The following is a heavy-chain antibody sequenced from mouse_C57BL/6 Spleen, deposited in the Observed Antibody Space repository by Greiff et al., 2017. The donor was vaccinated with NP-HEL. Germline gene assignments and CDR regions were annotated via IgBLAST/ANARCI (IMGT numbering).Heavy chain of an antibody. D-gene: IGHD2-14*01. CDR3: ARLRGNYFDY. J-gene: IGHJ2*01. Sequence: VQLQQSGAELVKPGASVKISCKASGYAFSSSWMNWVKQRPGTGLEWIGQLYPGDGDTNYNGKFKGKATLTADKASSTAYMQLSSLTSEDSAVYFCARLRGNYFDYWGQGTTLTVSS. CDR1: GYAFSSSW. V-gene: IGHV1-80*01. CDR2: LYPGDGDT.